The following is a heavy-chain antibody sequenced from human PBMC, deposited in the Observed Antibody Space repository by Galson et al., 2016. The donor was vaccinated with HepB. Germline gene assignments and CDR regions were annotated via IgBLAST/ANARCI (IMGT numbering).Heavy chain of an antibody. CDR2: INPSGDIT. V-gene: IGHV1-46*01. CDR3: AREPMIRKLAANNWFDP. J-gene: IGHJ5*02. D-gene: IGHD3-22*01. Sequence: SVKVSCKASGYKFTSYYMHWVRQAPGQGLEWMGVINPSGDITSYAQKFQGRVTVTRDASTSTVYMELSSLRSEDTAVYYCAREPMIRKLAANNWFDPWGQGTLVTVSS. CDR1: GYKFTSYY.